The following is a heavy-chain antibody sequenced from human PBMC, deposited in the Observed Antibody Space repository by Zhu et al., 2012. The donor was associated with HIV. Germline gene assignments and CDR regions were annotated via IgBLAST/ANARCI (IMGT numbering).Heavy chain of an antibody. D-gene: IGHD4-23*01. J-gene: IGHJ6*02. CDR1: GGSISSHY. V-gene: IGHV4-59*11. CDR2: IYYSGST. CDR3: AREPVTPYYYYCMDV. Sequence: QVQLQESGPGLVKPSETLSLTCTVSGGSISSHYWSWIRQPPGKGLEWIGYIYYSGSTNYNPSLKSRVTISVDTSKNQFSLKLSSVTAADTAVYYCAREPVTPYYYYCMDVWGQGTTVTVSS.